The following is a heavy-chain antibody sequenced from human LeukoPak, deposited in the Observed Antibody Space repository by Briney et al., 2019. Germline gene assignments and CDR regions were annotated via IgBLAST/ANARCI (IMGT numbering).Heavy chain of an antibody. CDR2: INHSGST. D-gene: IGHD3-10*01. Sequence: SSETLCLTCAVYGGSFSAYYWSRIRQPPGKGLEWIGEINHSGSTNYNPSLKSRVTISVDTSKNQFSLKLSSVTAADTAVYYCARGYYGSGSYYPRYYYGMDVWGKGTKVTVSS. CDR1: GGSFSAYY. J-gene: IGHJ6*04. V-gene: IGHV4-34*01. CDR3: ARGYYGSGSYYPRYYYGMDV.